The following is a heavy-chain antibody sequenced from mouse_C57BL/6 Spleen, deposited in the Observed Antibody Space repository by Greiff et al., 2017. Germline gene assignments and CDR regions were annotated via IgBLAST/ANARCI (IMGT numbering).Heavy chain of an antibody. CDR3: ARSRGAQAWFAY. CDR2: INPGSGGT. J-gene: IGHJ3*01. Sequence: QVQLQQSGAELVRPGTSVKVSCKASGYAFTNYLIEWVKQRPGQGLEWIGVINPGSGGTNYNEKFKGKATLTADKSSSTAYMQLSSLTSEDSAVYFCARSRGAQAWFAYWGHGLWSLSLQ. CDR1: GYAFTNYL. V-gene: IGHV1-54*01. D-gene: IGHD3-2*02.